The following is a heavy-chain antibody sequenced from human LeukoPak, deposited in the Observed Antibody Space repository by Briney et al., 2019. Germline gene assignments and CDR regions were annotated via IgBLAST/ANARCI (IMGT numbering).Heavy chain of an antibody. J-gene: IGHJ4*02. D-gene: IGHD3-16*02. Sequence: GTSVKVSCKASGFTFTSSAMQWVRQARGQRLEWIGWIVVGSGNTNYAQKFQERVTITRDMSTSTAYMELSSLRSEDTAVYYCPADYDYVWGSYRSPYWGQGTLVTVSS. CDR1: GFTFTSSA. CDR3: PADYDYVWGSYRSPY. CDR2: IVVGSGNT. V-gene: IGHV1-58*02.